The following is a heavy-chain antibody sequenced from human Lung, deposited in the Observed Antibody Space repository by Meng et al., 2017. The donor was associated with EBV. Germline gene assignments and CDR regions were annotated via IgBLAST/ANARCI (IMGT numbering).Heavy chain of an antibody. CDR3: ARAKWGHSYGSEALYFDH. V-gene: IGHV4-30-2*01. J-gene: IGHJ4*02. CDR1: SGSISSDTSS. Sequence: QLQQQQAGSVLVKPSQTLSLTCAVSSGSISSDTSSWNWIRQRPGKGLEWIGFVYRSGSTYYNPSLKSRVIISVDRSNNQFSLELNSVSAADTAVYYCARAKWGHSYGSEALYFDHWGPGTLVTVSS. D-gene: IGHD5-18*01. CDR2: VYRSGST.